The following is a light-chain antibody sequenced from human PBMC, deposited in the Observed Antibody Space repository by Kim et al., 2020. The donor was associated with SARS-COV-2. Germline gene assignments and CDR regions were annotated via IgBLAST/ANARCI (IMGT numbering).Light chain of an antibody. V-gene: IGKV2-28*01. CDR3: MQAVQPPVT. J-gene: IGKJ5*01. Sequence: PASIACRSSQTLQYINGYSYLDWYLQKPAPSPQLQSYLASNRASGVTDRLSGSGSGTDFTLKILRVEAEDVGVYYCMQAVQPPVTFGQGTRLEIK. CDR2: LAS. CDR1: QTLQYINGYSY.